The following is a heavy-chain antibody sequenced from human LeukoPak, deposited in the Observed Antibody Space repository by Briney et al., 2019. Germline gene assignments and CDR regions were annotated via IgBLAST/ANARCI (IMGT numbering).Heavy chain of an antibody. CDR2: IVVGSGNT. CDR3: AAQRRVAAAGNYGMDV. J-gene: IGHJ6*02. D-gene: IGHD6-13*01. CDR1: GFTFTSSA. Sequence: ASVKVSCKASGFTFTSSAMQWVRQARGQRLEWIGWIVVGSGNTNYAQKFQERVTITRDMSTSTAYMELSSLRSEDTAVCYCAAQRRVAAAGNYGMDVWGQGTTVTVSS. V-gene: IGHV1-58*02.